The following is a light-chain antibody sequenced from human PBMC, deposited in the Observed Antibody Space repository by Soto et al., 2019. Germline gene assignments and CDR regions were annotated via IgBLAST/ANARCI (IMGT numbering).Light chain of an antibody. CDR1: QGISSY. J-gene: IGKJ5*01. CDR3: QQAKSFPIT. V-gene: IGKV1-8*01. Sequence: AIRMTQSPSSLSASTRDRVTITCRASQGISSYLAWNQQEPGKAPKVLIYDASILQTGAPSRFSGSGSGTDFTLTINSLQPEDFATYYCQQAKSFPITFGQGTRLENK. CDR2: DAS.